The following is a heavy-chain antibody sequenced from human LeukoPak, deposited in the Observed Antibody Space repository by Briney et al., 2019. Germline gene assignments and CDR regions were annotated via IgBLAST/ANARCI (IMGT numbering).Heavy chain of an antibody. CDR2: IYYSGST. CDR1: GGSISSSSYY. D-gene: IGHD1-26*01. Sequence: PSETLSLTCTVSGGSISSSSYYWGWIRQPPGKGLEWIGTIYYSGSTYYNPSLRSRVTISVDTSKNQFSLKLSSVTAADTAVYYCARDSSGTYRRYYYYGMDVWGQGTTVTVSS. CDR3: ARDSSGTYRRYYYYGMDV. J-gene: IGHJ6*02. V-gene: IGHV4-39*07.